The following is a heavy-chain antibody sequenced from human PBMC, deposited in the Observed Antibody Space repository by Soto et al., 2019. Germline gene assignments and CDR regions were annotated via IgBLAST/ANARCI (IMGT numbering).Heavy chain of an antibody. Sequence: QVQLVESGGGVVQPGRSLRLSCAASGFTFSSYAMHWVRQAPGKGLEWVAVISYDGSNKYYADSVKGRFTISRDNSKNTRYLQMNSLRAEDTAVYYCAREGLYSNYGWFDPWGQGTLVTVSS. CDR1: GFTFSSYA. V-gene: IGHV3-30-3*01. CDR3: AREGLYSNYGWFDP. D-gene: IGHD4-4*01. J-gene: IGHJ5*02. CDR2: ISYDGSNK.